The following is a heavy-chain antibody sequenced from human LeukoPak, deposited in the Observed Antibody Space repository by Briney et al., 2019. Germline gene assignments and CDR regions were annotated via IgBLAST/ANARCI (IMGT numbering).Heavy chain of an antibody. J-gene: IGHJ4*02. V-gene: IGHV3-23*01. CDR1: GFTFSNYA. CDR3: AKLPGIIAVDY. Sequence: PGGSLRLSCAASGFTFSNYALSWVRQAPGKGLEWVSTISGNSVNTYYADSVRGRFTISRDNSKNTLYLQMNSLRTEDTAVYYCAKLPGIIAVDYWGQGTLVTVSS. CDR2: ISGNSVNT. D-gene: IGHD3-10*01.